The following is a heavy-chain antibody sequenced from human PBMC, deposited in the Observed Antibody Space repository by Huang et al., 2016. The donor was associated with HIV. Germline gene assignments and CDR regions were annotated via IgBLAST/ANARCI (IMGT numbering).Heavy chain of an antibody. CDR2: MNPKRGKT. V-gene: IGHV1-8*03. Sequence: QVQLVQSGAEVKTSGASVKVSCKASGFNFNNYDFNWVRQASGQGLEWMGRMNPKRGKTGDAQKFQGRVTITRNTSITTAYMELRSLRSEDTAVYYCARARGFLYDSTGYYSRYYFDSWGQGTLVTISS. CDR3: ARARGFLYDSTGYYSRYYFDS. CDR1: GFNFNNYD. J-gene: IGHJ4*02. D-gene: IGHD3-22*01.